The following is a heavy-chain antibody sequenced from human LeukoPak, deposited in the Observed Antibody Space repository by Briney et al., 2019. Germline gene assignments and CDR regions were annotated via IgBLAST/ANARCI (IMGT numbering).Heavy chain of an antibody. CDR2: IYSGGST. D-gene: IGHD5-24*01. V-gene: IGHV3-66*01. J-gene: IGHJ4*02. CDR1: GFTVSSKY. Sequence: PGGSLRLSCAASGFTVSSKYMSWVRQAPGKGLEWVSVIYSGGSTYYADSVKGRFTISRDNSKNTVYLQMNSLRAEDTAVYYCARESSGWLQLFDYRGQGTLVTVSS. CDR3: ARESSGWLQLFDY.